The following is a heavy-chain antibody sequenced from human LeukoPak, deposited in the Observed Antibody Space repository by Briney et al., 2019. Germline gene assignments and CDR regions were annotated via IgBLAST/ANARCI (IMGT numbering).Heavy chain of an antibody. D-gene: IGHD3-22*01. Sequence: ASVKVSCKASGYTFTGYYMHWVRQAPGQGLEWMGWINANKGGTNYAQKFQGRVTMTRDTSISTAYMELSRLRSDDTAVYYCAREATYYYDSSGYYGGSYFDYWGQGTLVTVSA. CDR2: INANKGGT. CDR3: AREATYYYDSSGYYGGSYFDY. V-gene: IGHV1-2*02. J-gene: IGHJ4*02. CDR1: GYTFTGYY.